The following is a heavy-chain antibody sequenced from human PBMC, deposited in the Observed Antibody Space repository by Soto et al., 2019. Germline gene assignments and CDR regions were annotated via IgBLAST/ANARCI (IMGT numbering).Heavy chain of an antibody. CDR1: GYSFTDYH. D-gene: IGHD2-8*01. J-gene: IGHJ6*02. Sequence: SVKVSCKASGYSFTDYHIHWVRQAPGQGLEWLGRINPKSGGTSTAQKFQGWVTMTTDTSISTASMELTRLTSDDTAIYYCARGDSTDCSNGVCSFFYNHDMDVWGQGTTGTVSS. CDR3: ARGDSTDCSNGVCSFFYNHDMDV. V-gene: IGHV1-2*04. CDR2: INPKSGGT.